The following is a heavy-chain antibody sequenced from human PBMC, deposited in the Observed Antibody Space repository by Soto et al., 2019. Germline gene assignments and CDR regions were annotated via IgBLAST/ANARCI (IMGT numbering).Heavy chain of an antibody. CDR2: IYQSGVT. V-gene: IGHV4-30-2*01. Sequence: SETLSLTCTISGDSYSISTYSWSWIRQPPGKALEWVGFIYQSGVTSYNLSLKSRVSISLDRSNNQCSLKLRSVTAADTAVYYCAGMPYTSGLRFDPWGPGTLVTVSS. CDR3: AGMPYTSGLRFDP. D-gene: IGHD6-19*01. J-gene: IGHJ5*02. CDR1: GDSYSISTYS.